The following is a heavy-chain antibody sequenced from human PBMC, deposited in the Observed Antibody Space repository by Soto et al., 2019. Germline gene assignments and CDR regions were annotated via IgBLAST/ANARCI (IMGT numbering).Heavy chain of an antibody. J-gene: IGHJ3*02. Sequence: QVQLVQSGAEVKKPGASVKVSCKASGYTFTSYYMHWVRQAPGQGLEWMGIINPTSGGTHYAQKFQGGVTMTRDTSTSTVYMELSSLRSEDTAVYYCARGMTTVTSDAFDIWGQGTMVTVSS. D-gene: IGHD4-4*01. V-gene: IGHV1-46*01. CDR1: GYTFTSYY. CDR2: INPTSGGT. CDR3: ARGMTTVTSDAFDI.